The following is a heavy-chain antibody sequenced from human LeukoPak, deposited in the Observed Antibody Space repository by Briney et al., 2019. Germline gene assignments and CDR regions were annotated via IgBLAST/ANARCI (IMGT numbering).Heavy chain of an antibody. CDR2: IIPIFGTA. CDR3: ARDLGEPDYYDSSGYYYAFDI. J-gene: IGHJ3*02. D-gene: IGHD3-22*01. V-gene: IGHV1-69*13. CDR1: GYTFTSDG. Sequence: ASVKVSCKASGYTFTSDGISWVRQAPGQGLEWMGGIIPIFGTANYAQKFQGRVTITADESTSTAYMELSSLRSEDTAVYYCARDLGEPDYYDSSGYYYAFDIWGQGTMVTVSS.